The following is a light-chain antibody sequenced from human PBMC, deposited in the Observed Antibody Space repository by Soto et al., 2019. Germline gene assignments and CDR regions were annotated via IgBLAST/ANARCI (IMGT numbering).Light chain of an antibody. CDR1: QSISSY. CDR2: AAS. V-gene: IGKV1-39*01. Sequence: DIQMTXSPSXLXXSXXXXXXXXCRASQSISSYLNWYQQKPGKAPKLLIYAASSLQSGVPSRFSGSGSGTDFTLTISSLQPEDFATYYCQQSYSTPITFGQGTRLEV. J-gene: IGKJ5*01. CDR3: QQSYSTPIT.